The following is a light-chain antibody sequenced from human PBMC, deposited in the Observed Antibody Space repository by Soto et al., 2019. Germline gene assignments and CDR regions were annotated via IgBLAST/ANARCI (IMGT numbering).Light chain of an antibody. CDR2: DAS. J-gene: IGKJ4*01. Sequence: EIVLTQSPVTLSLSPGERATLSCRASQSVSDYLAWYQQKPAQAPRLVIYDASNSSTGIPARFSGSGSGTDFTLTISSLEPEDFAVYYCQQRDSWPLTFGGGTKVEVK. V-gene: IGKV3-11*01. CDR3: QQRDSWPLT. CDR1: QSVSDY.